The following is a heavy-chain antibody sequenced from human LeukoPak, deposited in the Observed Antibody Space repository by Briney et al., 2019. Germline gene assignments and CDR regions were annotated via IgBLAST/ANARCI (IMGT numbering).Heavy chain of an antibody. J-gene: IGHJ6*02. CDR3: AKGGYGDYGYYYYYGMDV. CDR2: ISGSGGST. CDR1: GFTFSSYA. D-gene: IGHD4-17*01. Sequence: GGSLRRYCAASGFTFSSYAMSWVRQAQGKGREGVSAISGSGGSTYYAASVKGRFTISRDNSKNTLYLQMNSLRAEDTAVYYCAKGGYGDYGYYYYYGMDVWGQGTTVTVSS. V-gene: IGHV3-23*01.